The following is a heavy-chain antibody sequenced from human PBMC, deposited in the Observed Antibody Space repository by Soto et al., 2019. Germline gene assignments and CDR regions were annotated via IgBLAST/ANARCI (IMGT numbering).Heavy chain of an antibody. D-gene: IGHD6-25*01. Sequence: SETLSLTCTASGGSITSSSHFWGWVRQPPGKGLEWIGTIYFTGNTYYTPSLKSRLTMSIDTSKNEFSLRLNSVTAADTAVYYCAGQTFTIAAASYGRGNWFDPWGPGTMVTVYS. CDR1: GGSITSSSHF. V-gene: IGHV4-39*01. CDR2: IYFTGNT. CDR3: AGQTFTIAAASYGRGNWFDP. J-gene: IGHJ5*02.